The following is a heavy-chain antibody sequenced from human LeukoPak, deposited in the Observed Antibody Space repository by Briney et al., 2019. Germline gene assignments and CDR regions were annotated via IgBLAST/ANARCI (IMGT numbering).Heavy chain of an antibody. J-gene: IGHJ4*02. CDR2: IYSGGST. V-gene: IGHV3-53*01. CDR3: ARDLGDSSGYFAFDY. Sequence: GGSLRLSCAASGSTVSSNYMSWVRQAPGKGLEWVSVIYSGGSTYYADSVKGRFTISRDNSKNTLYLQMNSLRAEDTAVYYCARDLGDSSGYFAFDYWGQGTLVTVSS. D-gene: IGHD3-22*01. CDR1: GSTVSSNY.